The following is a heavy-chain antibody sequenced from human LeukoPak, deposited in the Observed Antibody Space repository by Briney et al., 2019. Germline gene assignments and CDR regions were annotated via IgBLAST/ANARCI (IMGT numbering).Heavy chain of an antibody. J-gene: IGHJ4*02. CDR1: GCTFSSYG. V-gene: IGHV3-33*01. D-gene: IGHD5-18*01. Sequence: GGSLRLSCAASGCTFSSYGMHWVRQAPGKGLEWVAVIWYDGSNKYYADSVKGRFTISRDNSKNTLYLQMNSLRAEDTAVYYCARDRRGGNSYFDYWGQGTLVTVSS. CDR3: ARDRRGGNSYFDY. CDR2: IWYDGSNK.